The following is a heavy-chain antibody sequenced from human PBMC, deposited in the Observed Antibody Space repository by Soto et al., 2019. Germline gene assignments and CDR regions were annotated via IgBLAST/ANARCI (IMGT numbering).Heavy chain of an antibody. CDR2: LYSGGQT. J-gene: IGHJ4*02. CDR3: SKNNVAPAFVGFEY. V-gene: IGHV3-53*01. CDR1: GFFFANGS. Sequence: PGESLSLSCAVSGFFFANGSMSWVRQPPGKGLEWVSILYSGGQTYYTESVRGRFTISRDISKNTLDLQMNRLTADDTAVYYCSKNNVAPAFVGFEYWGQGTLVTVSS. D-gene: IGHD2-2*01.